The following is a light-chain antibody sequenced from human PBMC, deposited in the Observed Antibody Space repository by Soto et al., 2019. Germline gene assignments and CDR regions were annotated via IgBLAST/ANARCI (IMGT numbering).Light chain of an antibody. Sequence: AIQMTQSPSSLSASVGDRVTITCRASQGIRNDLGWYQQKPGKAPKLLIYTASNLQSGVPSRFSGSGSGTDFTLTISNLQPEDFATYYCQHADSLPLITFGQGTRLEIK. J-gene: IGKJ5*01. CDR3: QHADSLPLIT. V-gene: IGKV1-6*01. CDR2: TAS. CDR1: QGIRND.